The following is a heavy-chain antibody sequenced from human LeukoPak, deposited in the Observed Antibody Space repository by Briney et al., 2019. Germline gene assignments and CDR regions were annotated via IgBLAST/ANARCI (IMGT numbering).Heavy chain of an antibody. J-gene: IGHJ5*02. CDR1: GGSFRSGTSY. CDR3: ARGAFDYSDTSLSWFDP. D-gene: IGHD3-22*01. Sequence: SETLSLTCTVSGGSFRSGTSYWTWIRQPPGKGLEWIGYVYYSGSTNYNPSLKSRVTISVDTSRNQFSLKLTSVTAADTAVYYCARGAFDYSDTSLSWFDPWGQGTLVTVSS. CDR2: VYYSGST. V-gene: IGHV4-61*01.